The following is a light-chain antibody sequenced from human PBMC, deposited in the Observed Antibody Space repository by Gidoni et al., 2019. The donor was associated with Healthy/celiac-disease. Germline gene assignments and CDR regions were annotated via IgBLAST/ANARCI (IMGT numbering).Light chain of an antibody. V-gene: IGKV1-39*01. CDR2: AAS. Sequence: DIQMIQSPSSLSASVGDRVNITCRASQSISSYLNWYQQQPGKAPKLLIYAASSLQSGVPSRFSGSGSGTDFTLTISSLQPEDFATYYCQQSYSTPFTFGPGTKVEIK. CDR3: QQSYSTPFT. J-gene: IGKJ3*01. CDR1: QSISSY.